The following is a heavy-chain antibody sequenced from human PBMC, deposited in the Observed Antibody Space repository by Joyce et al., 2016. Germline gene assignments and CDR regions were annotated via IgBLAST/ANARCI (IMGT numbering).Heavy chain of an antibody. D-gene: IGHD3-3*01. J-gene: IGHJ4*02. V-gene: IGHV3-23*01. CDR3: ATWAPTNYDFWSGYSYYFDN. CDR2: ISASGGST. Sequence: EVQLLESGGGLVQPGGSLRLSCAASGFTFSSYAMSWVRQAPGKGRECVSTISASGGSTYYADSVKGRFTISRDNSEDSLYLHMNSLRAEDTAVYYCATWAPTNYDFWSGYSYYFDNWGQGTLVTVSS. CDR1: GFTFSSYA.